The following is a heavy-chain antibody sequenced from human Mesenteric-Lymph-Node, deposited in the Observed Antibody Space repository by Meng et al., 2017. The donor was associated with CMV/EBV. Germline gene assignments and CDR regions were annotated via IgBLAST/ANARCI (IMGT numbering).Heavy chain of an antibody. J-gene: IGHJ4*02. V-gene: IGHV4-61*08. CDR2: IYGTGIT. CDR1: GVSVTSGAYH. CDR3: AKSRSSTPGIVDD. Sequence: QVQLHESGPGLVKPSETLSFTCIVSGVSVTSGAYHWSWIRQSPGKGLEWIGYIYGTGITIYNPSLKSRVTILLETSKNQFSLKLNSVTTADTAVYYCAKSRSSTPGIVDDWGQGTLVTVSS. D-gene: IGHD2/OR15-2a*01.